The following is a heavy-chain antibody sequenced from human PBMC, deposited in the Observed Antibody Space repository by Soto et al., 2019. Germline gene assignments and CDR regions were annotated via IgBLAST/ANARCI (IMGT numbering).Heavy chain of an antibody. V-gene: IGHV1-2*04. J-gene: IGHJ6*02. CDR2: INPNSGGT. D-gene: IGHD3-3*01. CDR3: ARVRIKAITIFGVVNDYYGMDV. CDR1: GYTFTGYY. Sequence: GSSVKVSCKASGYTFTGYYMHWVRQAPGQGLEWMGWINPNSGGTNYAQKFQGWVTMTRDTSISTAYMELSRLRYEETAVYYCARVRIKAITIFGVVNDYYGMDVWGQGNTVTVSS.